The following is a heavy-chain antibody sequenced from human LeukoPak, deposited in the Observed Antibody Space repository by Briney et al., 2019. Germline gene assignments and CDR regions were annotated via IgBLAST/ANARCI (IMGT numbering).Heavy chain of an antibody. V-gene: IGHV1-69*13. Sequence: SVKVSCKASGGTFSSYAISWVRQAPGQGLEWMGGIIPIFGTANYAQKFQGRVTITAGESTSTAYMELSSLRSEDTAVYYCARGRRVVVHGWFDPWGQGTLVTVSS. CDR3: ARGRRVVVHGWFDP. D-gene: IGHD3-22*01. CDR1: GGTFSSYA. CDR2: IIPIFGTA. J-gene: IGHJ5*02.